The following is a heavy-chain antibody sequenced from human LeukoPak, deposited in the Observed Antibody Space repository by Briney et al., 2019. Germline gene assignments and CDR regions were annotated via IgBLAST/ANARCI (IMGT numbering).Heavy chain of an antibody. CDR3: AREGTGIAVA. CDR2: INHSGST. D-gene: IGHD6-19*01. CDR1: GGSFSGYY. J-gene: IGHJ5*02. V-gene: IGHV4-34*01. Sequence: SETLSLTCAVYGGSFSGYYWSWIRQPPGKGLEWIGEINHSGSTNYNPSLKSRVTISVDTSKNQFSLKLSSVTAADTAVYYCAREGTGIAVAWGQGTLVTVSS.